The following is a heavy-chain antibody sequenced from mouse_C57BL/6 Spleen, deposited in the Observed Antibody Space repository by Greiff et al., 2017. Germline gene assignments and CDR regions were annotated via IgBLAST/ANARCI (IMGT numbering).Heavy chain of an antibody. J-gene: IGHJ3*01. CDR2: IYPGSGST. Sequence: QVQLQQPGAELVKPGASVKMSCKASGYTFTSYWITWVKQRPGQGLAWIGDIYPGSGSTNYNEKFKSKATLTVDTSSSTAYMQLSSLTSEDSAVYYCARGAAQATWFAYWGQGTLVTVSA. CDR3: ARGAAQATWFAY. CDR1: GYTFTSYW. D-gene: IGHD3-2*02. V-gene: IGHV1-55*01.